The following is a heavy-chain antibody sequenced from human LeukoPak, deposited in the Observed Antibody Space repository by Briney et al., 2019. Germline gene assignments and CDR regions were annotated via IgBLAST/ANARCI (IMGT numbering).Heavy chain of an antibody. V-gene: IGHV1-18*01. CDR1: GYTFTSYG. CDR2: ISAYNGNT. CDR3: TRVPGYYYGSGSYYFSWFDP. J-gene: IGHJ5*02. D-gene: IGHD3-10*01. Sequence: ASVKVSCKASGYTFTSYGISWVRQAPGQGLEWMGWISAYNGNTNYAQKLQGRVTMTTDTSTSTAYMELRSLRSDDTAVYYCTRVPGYYYGSGSYYFSWFDPWGQGTLVTVPS.